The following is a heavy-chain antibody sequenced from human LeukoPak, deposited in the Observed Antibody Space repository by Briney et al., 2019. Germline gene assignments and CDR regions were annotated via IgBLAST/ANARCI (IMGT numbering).Heavy chain of an antibody. J-gene: IGHJ4*02. CDR1: GFTFSSYG. Sequence: PGGSLRLSCAASGFTFSSYGMHWVRQAPGEGLEWVAFIRYDGSNKYYADSVKGRFTISRDNSKNTLYLQMNSLRAEDTAVYYCAKSYDFWSGYYPPFDYWGQGTLVTVSS. CDR2: IRYDGSNK. V-gene: IGHV3-30*02. CDR3: AKSYDFWSGYYPPFDY. D-gene: IGHD3-3*01.